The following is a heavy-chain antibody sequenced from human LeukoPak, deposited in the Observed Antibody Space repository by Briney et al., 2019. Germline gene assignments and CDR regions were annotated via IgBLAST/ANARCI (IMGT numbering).Heavy chain of an antibody. CDR1: GFTFNNYW. CDR2: IKQDGSEQ. CDR3: ARHHFSTPPSATVTVGVDV. V-gene: IGHV3-7*03. J-gene: IGHJ6*04. D-gene: IGHD4-17*01. Sequence: PGGSLRLSCAASGFTFNNYWMNWVRQAPGKGLEWVAIIKQDGSEQYYVDSVRGRFTISRDNAKNSLYLQMNSLRAEDTAVYYCARHHFSTPPSATVTVGVDVRGRGTTVTVSS.